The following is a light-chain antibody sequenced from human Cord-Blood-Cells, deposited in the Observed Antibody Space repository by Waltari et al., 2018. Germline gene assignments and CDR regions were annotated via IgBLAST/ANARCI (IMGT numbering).Light chain of an antibody. CDR3: SSYAGSNNLV. CDR1: SSDVGGYNY. V-gene: IGLV2-8*01. Sequence: QSALTQPPSASGSPGQSVTISCTGTSSDVGGYNYVSWYQQHPGKAPKLMIYEVSKRPPGVPDRFSGYKSGNTASLTVSGLQAEDEADYYCSSYAGSNNLVFGGGTKLTVL. J-gene: IGLJ2*01. CDR2: EVS.